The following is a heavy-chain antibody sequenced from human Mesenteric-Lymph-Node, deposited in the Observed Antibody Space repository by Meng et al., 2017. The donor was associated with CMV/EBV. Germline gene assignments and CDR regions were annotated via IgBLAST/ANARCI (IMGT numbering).Heavy chain of an antibody. J-gene: IGHJ6*02. D-gene: IGHD2-2*01. CDR1: GFTFSSYG. Sequence: GGSLRLSCAASGFTFSSYGMNWVRQAPGKGLEWVAVIWYDGSNKYYADSVKGRFTISRDNSKNTLYLQMNSLRAEDTAVYYCAKAVVVPGAIGNYNYGIDVWGQGTTVTVSS. V-gene: IGHV3-30*02. CDR2: IWYDGSNK. CDR3: AKAVVVPGAIGNYNYGIDV.